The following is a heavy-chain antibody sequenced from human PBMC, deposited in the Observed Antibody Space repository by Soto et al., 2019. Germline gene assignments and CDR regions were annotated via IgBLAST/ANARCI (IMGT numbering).Heavy chain of an antibody. J-gene: IGHJ4*02. CDR1: GGSISSSSYY. V-gene: IGHV4-39*01. CDR3: ARQGGQLGIYRGEVY. CDR2: IYYSGST. D-gene: IGHD3-16*01. Sequence: SETLSLTCTVSGGSISSSSYYWGWIRQPPGKGLEWIGSIYYSGSTYYNPSLKSRVTISVDTSKNQFSLKLSSVTAAATAVYYCARQGGQLGIYRGEVYWGQGTLVTVSS.